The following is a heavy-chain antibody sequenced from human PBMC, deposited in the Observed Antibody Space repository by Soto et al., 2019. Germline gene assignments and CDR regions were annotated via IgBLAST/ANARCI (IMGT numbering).Heavy chain of an antibody. D-gene: IGHD5-12*01. J-gene: IGHJ3*02. Sequence: QVQLVQSGAEVKKPGSSVKVSCKASGGTFSSYAISWVRQAPGQGLEWMGGIIPIFGTANYAQKFQGRVTITADESTSTAYMELSSLRSEDTAVYYCARAPLRDGYNPSAGAFDIWGQGTMVTVSS. V-gene: IGHV1-69*12. CDR1: GGTFSSYA. CDR3: ARAPLRDGYNPSAGAFDI. CDR2: IIPIFGTA.